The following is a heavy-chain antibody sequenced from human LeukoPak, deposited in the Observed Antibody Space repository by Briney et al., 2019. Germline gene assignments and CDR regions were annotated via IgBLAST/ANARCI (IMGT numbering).Heavy chain of an antibody. CDR3: AKSRGYNYGPWDQYFDY. CDR2: IYTSGST. J-gene: IGHJ4*02. CDR1: GGSISSYY. Sequence: SETLSLTCTVSGGSISSYYWSWIRQPAGKGLEWIGRIYTSGSTNYNPSLKSRVTISVDTSKNQFSLKLSSVTAADTAVYYCAKSRGYNYGPWDQYFDYWGQGTLVTVSS. V-gene: IGHV4-4*07. D-gene: IGHD5-18*01.